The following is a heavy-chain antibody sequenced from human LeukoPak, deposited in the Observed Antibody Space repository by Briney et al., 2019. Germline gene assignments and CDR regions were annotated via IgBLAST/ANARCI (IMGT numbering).Heavy chain of an antibody. D-gene: IGHD6-19*01. Sequence: SETLSLTCTVSGGSINNYYWSWIRQPPGKGLEWIGNIFHSGSTNCNPSLKSRVTISVDTSKNQFSLKVSSVTAADTAVYYCAREVYSSGWYDYFDYWGQGALVTVSS. CDR2: IFHSGST. J-gene: IGHJ4*02. CDR1: GGSINNYY. V-gene: IGHV4-59*01. CDR3: AREVYSSGWYDYFDY.